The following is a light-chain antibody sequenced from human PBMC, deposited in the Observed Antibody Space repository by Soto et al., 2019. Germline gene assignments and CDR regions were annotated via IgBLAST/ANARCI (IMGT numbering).Light chain of an antibody. CDR3: QSYDSSLSGSV. CDR2: GNS. Sequence: QSVLTQPPSVSGAPGQRVTISCTGSSSNIGAGFDVPWYQQLPGTAPKLLIYGNSNRPSGVPDRFSGSKSGTSASLAITGLQAEDEADYYGQSYDSSLSGSVFGTGTKVTVL. J-gene: IGLJ1*01. V-gene: IGLV1-40*01. CDR1: SSNIGAGFD.